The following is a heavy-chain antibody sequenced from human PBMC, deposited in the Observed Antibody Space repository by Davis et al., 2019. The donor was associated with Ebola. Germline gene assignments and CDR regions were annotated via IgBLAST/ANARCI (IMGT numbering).Heavy chain of an antibody. D-gene: IGHD5-12*01. V-gene: IGHV4-31*03. J-gene: IGHJ6*02. CDR1: GCSISSGAYY. Sequence: SETLSLTCTASGCSISSGAYYWSWIRQHPGQGLEWIGYIYYSGSTYYNPSLKSRVTISVDTSKNQFSLKLSSVTAADTDVYYCARGRRVATIRYYYYYGMDVWGQGTTVTVSS. CDR3: ARGRRVATIRYYYYYGMDV. CDR2: IYYSGST.